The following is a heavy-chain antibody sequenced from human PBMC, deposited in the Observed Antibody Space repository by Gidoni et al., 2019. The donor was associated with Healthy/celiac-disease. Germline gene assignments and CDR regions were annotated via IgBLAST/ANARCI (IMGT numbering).Heavy chain of an antibody. J-gene: IGHJ5*02. V-gene: IGHV4-4*07. D-gene: IGHD3-3*01. Sequence: QVQLQESGPGLVKPSETLSLTCTVSGGSISSYYWSWIRQPAGKGLEWIGRIYTSGSTNYNPSLKSRVTMSVDTSKNQFSLKLSSVTAADTAVYYCAREAVLTFFGVVTNNWFDPWGQGTLVTVSS. CDR1: GGSISSYY. CDR3: AREAVLTFFGVVTNNWFDP. CDR2: IYTSGST.